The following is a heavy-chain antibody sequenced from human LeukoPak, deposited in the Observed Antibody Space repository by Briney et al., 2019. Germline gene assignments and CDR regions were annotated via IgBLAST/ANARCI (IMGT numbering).Heavy chain of an antibody. CDR3: ATDDILTGYYPGFDAFDI. J-gene: IGHJ3*02. D-gene: IGHD3-9*01. CDR2: MNPNSGNT. V-gene: IGHV1-8*01. Sequence: GGSVKVSCKASGYTFTSYDINWVRQATGQGLEWMGWMNPNSGNTGYAQKFQGRVTMTRNTSISTAYMELSSLRSEDTAVYYCATDDILTGYYPGFDAFDIWGQGTMVTVSS. CDR1: GYTFTSYD.